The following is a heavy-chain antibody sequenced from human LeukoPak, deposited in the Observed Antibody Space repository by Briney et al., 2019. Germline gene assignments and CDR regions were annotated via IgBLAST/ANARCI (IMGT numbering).Heavy chain of an antibody. V-gene: IGHV3-30*18. J-gene: IGHJ6*02. Sequence: GGSLRLSCAASGFTFSSYGVHWVRQAPGKGLEWVAVISYDGSNKYYADSVKGRFTISRDNSKNTLYLQMNSLRAEDTAVYYCAKDLARIAAAGKEPLDVWGRGTTVTVSS. D-gene: IGHD6-13*01. CDR1: GFTFSSYG. CDR3: AKDLARIAAAGKEPLDV. CDR2: ISYDGSNK.